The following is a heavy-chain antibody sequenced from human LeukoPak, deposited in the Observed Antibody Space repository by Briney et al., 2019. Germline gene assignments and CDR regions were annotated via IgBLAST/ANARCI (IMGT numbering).Heavy chain of an antibody. CDR3: ASDDGSGPD. J-gene: IGHJ4*02. CDR1: GGSFSGYY. CDR2: INHSGST. Sequence: PSETLSLTCAVYGGSFSGYYWSWIRQPPGKGLEWVGEINHSGSTNYNPSLKSRVTISVDTCKTQFSLKLSSVTAADTVVYYCASDDGSGPDWGQGTLVTVSS. V-gene: IGHV4-34*01. D-gene: IGHD3-22*01.